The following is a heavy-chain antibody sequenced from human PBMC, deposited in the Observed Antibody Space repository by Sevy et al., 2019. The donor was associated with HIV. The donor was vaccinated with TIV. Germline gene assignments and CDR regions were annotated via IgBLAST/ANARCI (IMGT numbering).Heavy chain of an antibody. Sequence: GGSLRLSCAASGFTSSSYRMNWVRQAPGKGLEWVSSISSSSSYIYYADSVKGRFTISRDNAKNSLYLQMNSLGAGGTAVYYCAAEEGYSSSWYAREAYGIDVRGQGTTVTVSS. CDR1: GFTSSSYR. CDR3: AAEEGYSSSWYAREAYGIDV. CDR2: ISSSSSYI. V-gene: IGHV3-21*01. J-gene: IGHJ6*02. D-gene: IGHD6-13*01.